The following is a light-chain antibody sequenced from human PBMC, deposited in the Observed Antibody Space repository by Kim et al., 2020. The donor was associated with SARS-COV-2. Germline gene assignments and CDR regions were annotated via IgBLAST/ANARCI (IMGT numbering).Light chain of an antibody. CDR3: QQYASWWT. Sequence: LSAAVGDRVTSTCRASQNINIWLAWYQQKPGKAPKLLIHKASSLESGVPSRFSGSGSGTEFTLTISSLQPDDFATYHCQQYASWWTFGQGTKLEI. V-gene: IGKV1-5*03. CDR1: QNINIW. CDR2: KAS. J-gene: IGKJ1*01.